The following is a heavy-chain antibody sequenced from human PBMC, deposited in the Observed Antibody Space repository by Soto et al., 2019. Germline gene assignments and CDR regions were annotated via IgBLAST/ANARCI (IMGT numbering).Heavy chain of an antibody. CDR2: IYYSGNT. CDR1: SAYIGSYY. V-gene: IGHV4-59*01. CDR3: AREVIWSGYFDY. Sequence: PWVTLSLACIISSAYIGSYYWSWIPKPQGKGLEWIGYIYYSGNTHYNPSLKSRVTISVDTSNNQFSLKLSSVTAADTAVYYCAREVIWSGYFDYWGQGTLVTVS. J-gene: IGHJ4*02. D-gene: IGHD3-3*01.